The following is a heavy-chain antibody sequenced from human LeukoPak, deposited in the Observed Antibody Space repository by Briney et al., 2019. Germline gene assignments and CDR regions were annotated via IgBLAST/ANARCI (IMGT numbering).Heavy chain of an antibody. CDR1: GFTFTSYA. J-gene: IGHJ4*02. Sequence: GSLRLSCAASGFTFTSYAMSWVRQAPGKGLEWVSVISGSGGSTYYADSVKGRFTISRDNSKNTLYLQMNSLRTEDTAVYYCAKAHIVVPSATMNFDYWGQGTLVTVSS. V-gene: IGHV3-23*01. CDR3: AKAHIVVPSATMNFDY. CDR2: ISGSGGST. D-gene: IGHD2-2*01.